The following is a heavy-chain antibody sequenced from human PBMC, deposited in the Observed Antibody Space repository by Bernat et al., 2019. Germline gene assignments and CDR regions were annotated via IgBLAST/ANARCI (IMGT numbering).Heavy chain of an antibody. CDR2: IKPDGSQK. J-gene: IGHJ4*01. Sequence: EVQLVESGGGLVQPGGSLRLPCAVSGVTISTSWMTWVRQAPGKGLEWVANIKPDGSQKYYLDSVKGRFTISRDNAQNSLYLQMSSLRAEDSAIYYCAKGGQFSYWGHGTLVTVSS. CDR3: AKGGQFSY. CDR1: GVTISTSW. D-gene: IGHD1-26*01. V-gene: IGHV3-7*01.